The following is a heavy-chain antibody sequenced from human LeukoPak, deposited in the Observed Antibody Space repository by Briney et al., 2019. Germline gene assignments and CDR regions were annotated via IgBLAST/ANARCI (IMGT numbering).Heavy chain of an antibody. J-gene: IGHJ4*02. V-gene: IGHV3-30*02. CDR1: GFTFSSHV. CDR2: IWYDGGNK. D-gene: IGHD6-19*01. Sequence: GGSLRLSCAASGFTFSSHVMHWVRQAPGKGLEWVAVIWYDGGNKYYPDSVKGRFTISRDDSKNTLYLQMNSLRTEDTAVYYCAKELTRPNRPVAGLNYWGQGTLVTVSS. CDR3: AKELTRPNRPVAGLNY.